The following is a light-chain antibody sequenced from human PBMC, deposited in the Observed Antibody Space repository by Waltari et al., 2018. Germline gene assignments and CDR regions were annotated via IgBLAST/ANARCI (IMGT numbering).Light chain of an antibody. CDR1: SGHSSNI. J-gene: IGLJ3*02. V-gene: IGLV4-69*01. Sequence: QLVLTQSPSASASLGASVKLTCTLDSGHSSNIVAWLQQQPEKGPRYLMKINSDGSHSKGDEIPARFSGSSSGAERCLTISSVQSEDEADYYCQTGGHGTWVFGGGTKLTVL. CDR3: QTGGHGTWV. CDR2: INSDGSH.